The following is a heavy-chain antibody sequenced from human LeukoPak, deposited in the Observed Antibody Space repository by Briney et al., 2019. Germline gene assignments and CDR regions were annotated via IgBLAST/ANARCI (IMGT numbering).Heavy chain of an antibody. Sequence: PGGSLRLSCAASGFTFSSYGMHWVRQAPGKGLEWVSYISSSGSTIYYADSVKGRFTISRDNAKNSLYLQMNSLRAEDTAVYYCAIERGDTSAFDIWGQGTMVTVSS. CDR2: ISSSGSTI. D-gene: IGHD3-10*01. J-gene: IGHJ3*02. CDR3: AIERGDTSAFDI. V-gene: IGHV3-48*04. CDR1: GFTFSSYG.